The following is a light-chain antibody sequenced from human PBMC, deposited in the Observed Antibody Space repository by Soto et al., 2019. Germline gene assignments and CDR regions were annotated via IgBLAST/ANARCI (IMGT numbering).Light chain of an antibody. Sequence: ENVLTQSPGTLSLSPGERATLSCRASQTVYNGYLAWYQQKPGQAPRLLIYGASSRATGIPDRFSGSGSGTDFTLTISRLEPEDFAVYYCQQYNNWPPVTFGQGTKVDIK. CDR3: QQYNNWPPVT. J-gene: IGKJ1*01. CDR1: QTVYNGY. CDR2: GAS. V-gene: IGKV3-20*01.